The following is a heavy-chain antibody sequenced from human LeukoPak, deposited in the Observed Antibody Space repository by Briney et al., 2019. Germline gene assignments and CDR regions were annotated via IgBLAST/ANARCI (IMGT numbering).Heavy chain of an antibody. CDR1: GGSISSSNYY. J-gene: IGHJ4*02. CDR3: ARDSSSSASIHYFDY. V-gene: IGHV4-39*07. D-gene: IGHD6-6*01. CDR2: IYYSGST. Sequence: TPSETLSLTCTVSGGSISSSNYYWGWIRQPPGKGLEWIGSIYYSGSTYYNPSLKSRVTKSVDTSKNRFSLKLSSVTAADTAVYYCARDSSSSASIHYFDYWGQGTLVIVSS.